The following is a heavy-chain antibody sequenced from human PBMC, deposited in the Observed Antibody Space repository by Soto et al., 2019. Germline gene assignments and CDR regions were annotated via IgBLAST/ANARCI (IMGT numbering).Heavy chain of an antibody. CDR1: GLTLSNYA. D-gene: IGHD3-3*01. J-gene: IGHJ6*02. CDR3: ANGPTIFGVVISYSYYYGLDV. CDR2: ISASGGST. V-gene: IGHV3-23*01. Sequence: PGGSLRLSCAASGLTLSNYAMSRVRQAPGKGLEWVSAISASGGSTYYADSVKGRFTISRDNSKNTLYLQMSSLRADDTAVYFCANGPTIFGVVISYSYYYGLDVWGQGTTVTVSS.